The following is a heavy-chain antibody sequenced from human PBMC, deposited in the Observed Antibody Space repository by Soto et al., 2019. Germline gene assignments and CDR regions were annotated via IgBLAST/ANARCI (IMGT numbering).Heavy chain of an antibody. J-gene: IGHJ6*02. D-gene: IGHD1-26*01. CDR2: IYHNGAT. CDR1: SGSISSSSW. Sequence: SETLSLTCVVSSGSISSSSWWSWVRQPPGKGLEWIGEIYHNGATNYNPSLKSRVTISVDKSENQFSLKINSVTAADTAVYFCAKATGIESRFHYYGLDVWGQGTTVTVSS. CDR3: AKATGIESRFHYYGLDV. V-gene: IGHV4-4*02.